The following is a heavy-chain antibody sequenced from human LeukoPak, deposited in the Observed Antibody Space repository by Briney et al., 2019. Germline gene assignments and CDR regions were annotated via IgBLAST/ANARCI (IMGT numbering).Heavy chain of an antibody. D-gene: IGHD6-13*01. CDR3: ERDRPLSGIATYYFDD. V-gene: IGHV3-48*03. Sequence: GGSLRLSCAASGFTFSSYEMNWVRQAPGKGLEWVSYISSSDSNIYYADSVKGRFTISRDNAKNSLYLQMNSLRAEDTAVYYCERDRPLSGIATYYFDDWGQGTLVTVSS. CDR1: GFTFSSYE. J-gene: IGHJ4*01. CDR2: ISSSDSNI.